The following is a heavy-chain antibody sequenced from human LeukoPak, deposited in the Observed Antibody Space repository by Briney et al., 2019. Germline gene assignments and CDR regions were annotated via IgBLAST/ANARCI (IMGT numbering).Heavy chain of an antibody. V-gene: IGHV3-21*01. CDR3: ATKYSSGFDY. Sequence: GGSLRLSCAASGFTFSSYSMNWVRQAPGKGLEWASSISSSSSYIYYADSVKGRFTISRDYAKNSLYLQMNSLRAEDTAVYYCATKYSSGFDYWGQGTLVTVSS. D-gene: IGHD6-19*01. J-gene: IGHJ4*02. CDR2: ISSSSSYI. CDR1: GFTFSSYS.